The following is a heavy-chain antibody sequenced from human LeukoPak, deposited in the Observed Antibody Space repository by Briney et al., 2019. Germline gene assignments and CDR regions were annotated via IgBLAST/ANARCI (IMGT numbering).Heavy chain of an antibody. CDR2: INPNSGGT. V-gene: IGHV1-2*06. J-gene: IGHJ4*02. CDR3: ARVVERGCSDY. CDR1: GYTFTGYY. Sequence: ASVKVSCKASGYTFTGYYMHWVRQAPGQGLEWMGRINPNSGGTNYAQKFQGRVTMTRDTSISTVYMELSRLRSDDTAVYYCARVVERGCSDYWGQGTLVTVSS. D-gene: IGHD1-1*01.